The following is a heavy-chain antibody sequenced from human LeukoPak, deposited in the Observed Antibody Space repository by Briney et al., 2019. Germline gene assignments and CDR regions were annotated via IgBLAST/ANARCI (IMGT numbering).Heavy chain of an antibody. CDR3: ARGRYGSGSRWFDP. D-gene: IGHD3-10*01. V-gene: IGHV3-21*01. CDR1: GFTFSSYS. J-gene: IGHJ5*02. Sequence: GGSLRLSCAASGFTFSSYSMNWVRQAPGKGLEWVSSISSSSSYIYYADSVKGRFTISRDNAKNSLYLQMNSLRAEDTAVHYCARGRYGSGSRWFDPWGQGTLVTVSS. CDR2: ISSSSSYI.